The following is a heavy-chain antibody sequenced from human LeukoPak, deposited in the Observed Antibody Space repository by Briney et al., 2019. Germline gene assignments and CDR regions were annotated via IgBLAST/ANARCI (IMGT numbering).Heavy chain of an antibody. CDR1: GFTFSNAW. CDR3: AREEDYYGSGTQGGWFDP. V-gene: IGHV3-23*01. J-gene: IGHJ5*02. Sequence: GGSLRLSCAASGFTFSNAWMSWVRQAPGKGLEWVSGISGSGGSTYYADSVKGRFTISRDNAKNALYLQMNSLRAEDTAVYYCAREEDYYGSGTQGGWFDPWGQGTLVTVSS. D-gene: IGHD3-10*01. CDR2: ISGSGGST.